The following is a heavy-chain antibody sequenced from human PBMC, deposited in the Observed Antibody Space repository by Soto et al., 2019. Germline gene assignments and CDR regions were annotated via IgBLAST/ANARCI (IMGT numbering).Heavy chain of an antibody. V-gene: IGHV4-4*01. J-gene: IGHJ5*02. CDR2: IYHTGRT. CDR3: ARDPVDGYAFFDS. D-gene: IGHD5-12*01. CDR1: GGSISSSNW. Sequence: SQTQSLSYAVSGGSISSSNWWSWVRQPPGKGLEWIGEIYHTGRTNYSSSLKSRVTISVDMSEKQSSLKLASVTAADTAVYWCARDPVDGYAFFDSWGQGVLVTVSS.